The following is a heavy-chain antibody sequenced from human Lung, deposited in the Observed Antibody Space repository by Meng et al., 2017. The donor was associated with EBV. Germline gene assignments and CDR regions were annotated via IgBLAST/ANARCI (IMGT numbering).Heavy chain of an antibody. V-gene: IGHV1-18*04. D-gene: IGHD2-15*01. CDR3: ACGTPGRSYCDY. Sequence: RFVPGGERPGASGWVSVTAYGYSFGVYGIGWARQGPAQGLGWRGLFVNNVDKYTAPKFQGRVTMPTDTTTNTAIMELRSLTSDESAVYYFACGTPGRSYCDYWGQGTLVTVSS. J-gene: IGHJ4*02. CDR1: GYSFGVYG. CDR2: FVNNVDK.